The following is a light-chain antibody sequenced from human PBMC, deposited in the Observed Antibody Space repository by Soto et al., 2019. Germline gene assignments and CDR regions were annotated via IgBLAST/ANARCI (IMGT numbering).Light chain of an antibody. Sequence: QSALTQPRSVSGSPGQSVTISCSGTSSDVGVYNYVSWYQHHPGQVPKLMVYDVSKRPSGVPDRFSGSKSGNTASLTISGLQAEDEADYYCCSYAGYYTLLFGTGTQLTVL. V-gene: IGLV2-11*01. J-gene: IGLJ1*01. CDR3: CSYAGYYTLL. CDR2: DVS. CDR1: SSDVGVYNY.